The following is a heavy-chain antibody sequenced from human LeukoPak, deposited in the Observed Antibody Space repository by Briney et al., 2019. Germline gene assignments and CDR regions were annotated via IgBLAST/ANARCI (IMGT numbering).Heavy chain of an antibody. J-gene: IGHJ4*02. CDR3: AREADNYDYVWGSYRQGSYYFDY. CDR2: ISYDGSNK. D-gene: IGHD3-16*02. CDR1: GFTFSSYA. Sequence: GGSLRLSCAASGFTFSSYAMHWVRQAPGKGLEWVAVISYDGSNKYYADSVKGRFTISRDNSKNTLYLQMNSLRAEDTAVYYCAREADNYDYVWGSYRQGSYYFDYWGQGTLVTVSS. V-gene: IGHV3-30-3*01.